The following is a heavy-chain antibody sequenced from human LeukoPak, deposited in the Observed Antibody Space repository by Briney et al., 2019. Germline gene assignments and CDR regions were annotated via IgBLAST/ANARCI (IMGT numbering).Heavy chain of an antibody. Sequence: GESLKISCKGSGYSLTSYWIGWVRQMPGKGLEWMGIIYPGDSDTRYSPSFQGQVTISADKSISTAYLQWSSLKASDTAMYYCARLWSEDDIVVVPAALYYYMDVWGKGTTVTVSS. D-gene: IGHD2-2*01. CDR2: IYPGDSDT. CDR1: GYSLTSYW. V-gene: IGHV5-51*01. J-gene: IGHJ6*03. CDR3: ARLWSEDDIVVVPAALYYYMDV.